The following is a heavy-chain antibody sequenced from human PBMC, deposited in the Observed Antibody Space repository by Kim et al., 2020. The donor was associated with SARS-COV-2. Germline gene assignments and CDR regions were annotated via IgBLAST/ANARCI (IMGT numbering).Heavy chain of an antibody. CDR3: AMSVYYRAPTHFQH. CDR2: ISSSSSYI. CDR1: GFTFSSYS. J-gene: IGHJ1*01. V-gene: IGHV3-21*01. D-gene: IGHD3-3*01. Sequence: GGCLRLSCAASGFTFSSYSMNWVRQAPGKGLEWVSSISSSSSYIYYADSVKGRFTISRDNAKNSLYLQMNSLRAEDTAVYYCAMSVYYRAPTHFQHWGQGTLVTVSS.